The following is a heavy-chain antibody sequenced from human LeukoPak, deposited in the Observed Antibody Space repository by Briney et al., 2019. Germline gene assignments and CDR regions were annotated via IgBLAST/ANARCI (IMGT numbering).Heavy chain of an antibody. Sequence: SETLSLTCTVSGGSISGYYWHWIRQSPGMGLEWIGYINYSGTTDYNLSLKSRVTISVDTSKNQFSLNLRSATAADTAVYYCAREYSSFEYWGQGILVTVSS. CDR2: INYSGTT. CDR3: AREYSSFEY. J-gene: IGHJ4*02. CDR1: GGSISGYY. D-gene: IGHD5-18*01. V-gene: IGHV4-59*01.